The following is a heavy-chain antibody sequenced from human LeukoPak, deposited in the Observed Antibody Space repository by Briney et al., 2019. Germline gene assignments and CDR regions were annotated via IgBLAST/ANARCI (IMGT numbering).Heavy chain of an antibody. CDR3: ARNRGYSSGWDYYYMDV. Sequence: SGTLSLTCAVSGGSISSSNWWSWIRQPPGKGLEWIGEIYHSGSTNYNPSLKSRVTISVDTSKNQFSLKLSSVTAADTAVYYCARNRGYSSGWDYYYMDVWGKGTTVTVSS. D-gene: IGHD6-19*01. V-gene: IGHV4-4*02. J-gene: IGHJ6*03. CDR1: GGSISSSNW. CDR2: IYHSGST.